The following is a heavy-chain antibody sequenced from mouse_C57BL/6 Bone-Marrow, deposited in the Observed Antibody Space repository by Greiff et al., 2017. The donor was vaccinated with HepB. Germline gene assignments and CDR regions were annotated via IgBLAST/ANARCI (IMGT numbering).Heavy chain of an antibody. CDR2: FYPGSGSI. CDR3: ARHEKTGLYDGYSVYFDY. CDR1: GYTFTEYT. V-gene: IGHV1-62-2*01. D-gene: IGHD2-3*01. J-gene: IGHJ2*01. Sequence: VQLQQSGAELVKPGASVKLSCKASGYTFTEYTIHWVKQRSGQGLEWIGWFYPGSGSIKYNEKFKDKATLTADKSSSTVDMELSRLTSEDSAVYFCARHEKTGLYDGYSVYFDYWGQGTTLTVSS.